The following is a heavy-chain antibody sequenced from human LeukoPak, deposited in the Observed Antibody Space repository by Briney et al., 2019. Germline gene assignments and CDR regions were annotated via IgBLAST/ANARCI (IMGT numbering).Heavy chain of an antibody. J-gene: IGHJ4*02. CDR3: AKVLMVRGHFDY. V-gene: IGHV3-23*01. D-gene: IGHD3-10*01. Sequence: TGGSLRLSCAASGFTFSSYAMSWVRQAPGKGLEWVSAISGSGGSTWYADSVKGRFTISRDNSKNTLYLQMNSLRAEDTAVYYCAKVLMVRGHFDYWGQGTLVTVSS. CDR1: GFTFSSYA. CDR2: ISGSGGST.